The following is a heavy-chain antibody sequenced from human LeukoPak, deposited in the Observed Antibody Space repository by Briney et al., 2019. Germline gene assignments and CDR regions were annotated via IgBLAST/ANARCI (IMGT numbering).Heavy chain of an antibody. Sequence: ASVKVSCKASGGTFSSYAISWVRQAPGQGLEWMGGIIPIFGTANYAQKFQGRVTITADESTSTAYMELSSLRSEDTAVYYCTRDPRDSDRAAFDIWGQGTMVTVSS. CDR3: TRDPRDSDRAAFDI. J-gene: IGHJ3*02. CDR2: IIPIFGTA. D-gene: IGHD2-21*02. V-gene: IGHV1-69*13. CDR1: GGTFSSYA.